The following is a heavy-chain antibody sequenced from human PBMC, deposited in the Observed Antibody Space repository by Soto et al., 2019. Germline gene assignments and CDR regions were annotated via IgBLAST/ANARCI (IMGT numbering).Heavy chain of an antibody. CDR1: GYTFTSYG. D-gene: IGHD2-15*01. CDR2: ISAYNGNT. V-gene: IGHV1-18*01. Sequence: ASVKVSCKASGYTFTSYGISWVRQAPGQGLEYMGWISAYNGNTNYAQKLQGRVTMTTDTSTNTAYMELRSLRSDDTAVYYCARYCSGGSCDSNIAFDIWGQGTMVTV. J-gene: IGHJ3*02. CDR3: ARYCSGGSCDSNIAFDI.